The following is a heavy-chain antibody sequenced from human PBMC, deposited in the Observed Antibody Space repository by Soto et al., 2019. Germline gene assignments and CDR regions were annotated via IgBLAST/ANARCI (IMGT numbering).Heavy chain of an antibody. CDR1: GYTFTSYY. J-gene: IGHJ3*02. CDR3: ARVSSHPGAFDI. D-gene: IGHD6-6*01. V-gene: IGHV1-46*03. Sequence: ASVKVSCKTSGYTFTSYYMHWVRQAPGQGLEWMGIINPSGGSTSYAQKFQGRVTMTRDTSTSTVYMELSSLRSEDTAVYYCARVSSHPGAFDIWGQGTMVTVSS. CDR2: INPSGGST.